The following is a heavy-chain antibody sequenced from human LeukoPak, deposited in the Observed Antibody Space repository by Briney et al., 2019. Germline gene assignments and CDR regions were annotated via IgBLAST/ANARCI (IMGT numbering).Heavy chain of an antibody. CDR1: GGTFSSYA. CDR3: ARDPYDFWSGYQETHDAFDI. CDR2: IIPIFGTA. Sequence: SVKVSCKASGGTFSSYAISWVRQAPGQGLEWMGGIIPIFGTANYAQKFQGRVTITADESTSTAYMELSSLRSEDTAVYYCARDPYDFWSGYQETHDAFDIWGQGTMVTVSS. D-gene: IGHD3-3*01. J-gene: IGHJ3*02. V-gene: IGHV1-69*13.